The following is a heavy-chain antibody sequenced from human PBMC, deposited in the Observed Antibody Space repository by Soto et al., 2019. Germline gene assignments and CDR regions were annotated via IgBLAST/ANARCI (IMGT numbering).Heavy chain of an antibody. CDR3: TRRAAAAAVVPYGMDV. J-gene: IGHJ6*02. CDR1: GFTFSGSA. D-gene: IGHD6-13*01. V-gene: IGHV3-73*01. CDR2: IRSKANSYAT. Sequence: GGSLRLSCAASGFTFSGSAMHWVRQASGKGLEWVGRIRSKANSYATAYAASVKGRFTISRDDSKNTAYLQMNSLKTEDTDVYYCTRRAAAAAVVPYGMDVWGQGTTVTVSS.